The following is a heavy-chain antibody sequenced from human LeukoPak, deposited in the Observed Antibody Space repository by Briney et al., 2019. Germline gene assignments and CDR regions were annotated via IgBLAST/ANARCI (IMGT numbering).Heavy chain of an antibody. CDR3: ARVKMPAAGTPNFYWYFDL. CDR1: GFTFSSYW. D-gene: IGHD6-13*01. Sequence: GGSLRLSCAASGFTFSSYWMSWVRQAPGKGLEWVANIKQDGSEKYYVDSEKGRFTISRDNAKNSLYLQMNSLRAEDTAVFYCARVKMPAAGTPNFYWYFDLWGRGTLVTVSS. V-gene: IGHV3-7*01. CDR2: IKQDGSEK. J-gene: IGHJ2*01.